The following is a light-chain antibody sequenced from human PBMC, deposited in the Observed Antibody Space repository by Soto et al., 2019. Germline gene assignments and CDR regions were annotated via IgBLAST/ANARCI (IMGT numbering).Light chain of an antibody. CDR1: SSDVGGYNY. Sequence: QSVLTQPPSASGSPGQSVTISCTGTSSDVGGYNYVYWYQQHPGKAPKLMIYEVTKRPSVVPDRFSGSKSGNTASLTVSGLQAEDEADYYCSSYADSNSYVFGTGTKLTVL. CDR3: SSYADSNSYV. J-gene: IGLJ1*01. V-gene: IGLV2-8*01. CDR2: EVT.